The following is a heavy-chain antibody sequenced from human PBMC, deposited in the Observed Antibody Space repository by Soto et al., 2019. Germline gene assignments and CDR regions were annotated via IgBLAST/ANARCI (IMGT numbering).Heavy chain of an antibody. Sequence: SETLSLTCTVSGGSINSGNHYWSWIRQHPGKGLEWIGYIYHSGTAYYSPSLKTRVLMSVDTSKNQFSLNLKSVTAADTATYYCARVQNQDILTASSSRRSIDYWGQGALVTVSP. V-gene: IGHV4-31*03. CDR3: ARVQNQDILTASSSRRSIDY. J-gene: IGHJ4*02. CDR2: IYHSGTA. D-gene: IGHD6-6*01. CDR1: GGSINSGNHY.